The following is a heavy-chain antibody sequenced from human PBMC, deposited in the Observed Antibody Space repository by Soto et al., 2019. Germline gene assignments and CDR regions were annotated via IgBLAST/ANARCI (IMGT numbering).Heavy chain of an antibody. V-gene: IGHV3-21*01. Sequence: LRLSCAASGFTFSSYSMNWVRQAPGKGLEWVSSISSSSSYIYYADSVKGRFTISRDNAKNSLYLQMNSLRAEDTAVYYCATRQGGSYNWFDPWGQGTLVTVSS. CDR1: GFTFSSYS. J-gene: IGHJ5*02. CDR3: ATRQGGSYNWFDP. CDR2: ISSSSSYI. D-gene: IGHD2-15*01.